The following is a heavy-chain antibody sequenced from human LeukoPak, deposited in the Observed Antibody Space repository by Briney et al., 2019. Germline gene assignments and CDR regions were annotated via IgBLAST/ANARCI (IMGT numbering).Heavy chain of an antibody. V-gene: IGHV1-46*01. CDR2: INIGDGHT. J-gene: IGHJ3*02. CDR3: AKDRGGSYTFDI. CDR1: GNTFTSSH. Sequence: ASVKVSCKASGNTFTSSHMHWVRQAPGQGLEWMGIINIGDGHTKYAQKFQGRVTITRDTSTSTLYMELSSLRSEDTAVYYCAKDRGGSYTFDIWGQGTMVTVSS. D-gene: IGHD3-16*01.